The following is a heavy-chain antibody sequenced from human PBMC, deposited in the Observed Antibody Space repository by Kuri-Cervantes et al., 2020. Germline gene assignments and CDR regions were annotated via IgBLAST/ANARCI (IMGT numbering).Heavy chain of an antibody. D-gene: IGHD5-18*01. J-gene: IGHJ3*02. CDR2: IGTAGDT. Sequence: GESLKISCAASGFTFSSYDMHWVRQATGKGLEWVSAIGTAGDTYYPGSVKGRFTISRENAKNSLYLQMNSLRAEDTALYYCAKDTSMVPNIGAFDIWGQGTMVTVSS. CDR1: GFTFSSYD. V-gene: IGHV3-13*01. CDR3: AKDTSMVPNIGAFDI.